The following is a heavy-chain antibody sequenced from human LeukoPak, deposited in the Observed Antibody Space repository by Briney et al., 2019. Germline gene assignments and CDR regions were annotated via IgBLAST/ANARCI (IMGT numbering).Heavy chain of an antibody. CDR1: GFDFGGSC. CDR2: ISGSGDTT. CDR3: DREAGCGWPLDY. Sequence: GVSLRLSCATSGFDFGGSCGMGWVRQAPDKGLEWVATISGSGDTTHYAESVKGRLTMSRDNASNTLFLQIDRLRPEDMSIYYCDREAGCGWPLDYWGRGTLVTVSS. J-gene: IGHJ4*02. D-gene: IGHD6-19*01. V-gene: IGHV3-23*01.